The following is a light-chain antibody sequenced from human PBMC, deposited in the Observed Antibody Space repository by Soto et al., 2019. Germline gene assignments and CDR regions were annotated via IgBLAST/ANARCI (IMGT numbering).Light chain of an antibody. CDR1: GSDVGGYNY. CDR3: TSYTSSSTVV. J-gene: IGLJ2*01. V-gene: IGLV2-14*01. CDR2: EVS. Sequence: QSALTQPAPVSGSPGQSITISCTGTGSDVGGYNYVSWYQQHPGKAPKLMIYEVSNRPSGVSNRFSGAKSGNTASLTISGLQAEDAADYYCTSYTSSSTVVFGGGTKLTVL.